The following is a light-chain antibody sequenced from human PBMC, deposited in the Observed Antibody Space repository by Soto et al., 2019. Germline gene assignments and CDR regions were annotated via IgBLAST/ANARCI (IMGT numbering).Light chain of an antibody. CDR3: QHYDNYPHT. V-gene: IGKV1-5*03. Sequence: DIQMTQSPSTLSASVGDRVTITCRASQTVRSWLAWYQQKPGKAPKFLIYDASSLESGVPSRFSGSGSGTEFTLTISILQPDDFATYYCQHYDNYPHTFGEGTKVDIK. J-gene: IGKJ4*01. CDR1: QTVRSW. CDR2: DAS.